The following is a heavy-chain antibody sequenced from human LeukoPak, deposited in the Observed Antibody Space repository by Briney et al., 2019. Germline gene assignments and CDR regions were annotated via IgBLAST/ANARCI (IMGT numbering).Heavy chain of an antibody. V-gene: IGHV3-30*18. CDR2: ISHDGSNK. Sequence: GGSLTLSWAASGFTFSSYGMHLVRQPPGKGLEWVAVISHDGSNKYYAGSVKGRFTISRDNSKNTLYLQMNSLRAEDTAVYYCAKGSIAAAGTADYWGQGTLVTVSS. J-gene: IGHJ4*02. CDR1: GFTFSSYG. D-gene: IGHD6-13*01. CDR3: AKGSIAAAGTADY.